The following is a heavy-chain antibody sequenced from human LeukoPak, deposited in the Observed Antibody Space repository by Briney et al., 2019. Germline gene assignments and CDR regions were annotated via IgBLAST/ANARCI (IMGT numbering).Heavy chain of an antibody. CDR3: ASSVGSTDY. CDR2: INHRGST. D-gene: IGHD1-26*01. CDR1: GESLSKYY. V-gene: IGHV4-34*01. J-gene: IGHJ4*02. Sequence: SVTLSLTCAVYGESLSKYYWTWIRQSPGKGLEWIGEINHRGSTNLNPSLKSRVTLSVDTSKHQFSLKLTSVTAADAAVYYCASSVGSTDYWGQGTLVTVSS.